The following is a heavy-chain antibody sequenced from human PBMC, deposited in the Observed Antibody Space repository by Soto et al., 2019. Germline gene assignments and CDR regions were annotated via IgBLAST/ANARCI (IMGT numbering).Heavy chain of an antibody. J-gene: IGHJ6*03. CDR1: GGSIISYY. Sequence: TLSLTCTVSGGSIISYYWSWIRQPPGKGLEWIGYIYYSGSTNYNPSLKSRVTISVDTSKNQFSLKLSSVTAADTAVYYCARGRYSSSSVGIDMDVWGKGTTVTVSS. V-gene: IGHV4-59*01. CDR2: IYYSGST. CDR3: ARGRYSSSSVGIDMDV. D-gene: IGHD6-6*01.